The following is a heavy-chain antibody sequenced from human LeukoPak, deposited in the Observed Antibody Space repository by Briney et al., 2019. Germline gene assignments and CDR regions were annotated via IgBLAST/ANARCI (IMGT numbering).Heavy chain of an antibody. D-gene: IGHD5-24*01. Sequence: PSETLSLTCTVSGGSISSSSYYWGWIRQPPGKGLEWIGSIYYSGSTYYNPSLKSRVTISVDTSKNQFSLKLSSVTAADTAVYYCARLQRDGYTFDYWGQGTLVTVSS. CDR3: ARLQRDGYTFDY. CDR2: IYYSGST. V-gene: IGHV4-39*01. CDR1: GGSISSSSYY. J-gene: IGHJ4*02.